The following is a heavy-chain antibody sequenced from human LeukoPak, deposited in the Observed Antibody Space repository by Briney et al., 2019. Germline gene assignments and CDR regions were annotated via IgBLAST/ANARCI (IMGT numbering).Heavy chain of an antibody. V-gene: IGHV3-48*03. J-gene: IGHJ6*04. CDR3: ASDYYYDRNYYGMDV. CDR1: GFTFSSYE. D-gene: IGHD3-22*01. CDR2: ISSSGSTI. Sequence: PGGSLRLSCAASGFTFSSYEMNWVRQAPGKGLEWVSYISSSGSTIYYADSVKGQFTISRDNAKNSLYLQMNSLRAEDTAVYYRASDYYYDRNYYGMDVWGKGTTVTVSS.